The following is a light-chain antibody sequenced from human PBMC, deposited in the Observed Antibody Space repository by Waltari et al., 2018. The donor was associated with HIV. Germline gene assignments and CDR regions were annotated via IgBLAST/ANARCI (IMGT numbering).Light chain of an antibody. CDR2: DDS. V-gene: IGLV3-21*04. J-gene: IGLJ2*01. CDR3: QVWVDSRDVAVI. CDR1: NIVGTL. Sequence: SYALTQPPSVSVAPGKTARITCGGDNIVGTLVHWYQQKPGQAPVVVICDDSDRPSGIPERFSGSNSGNAATLTISRVEGGDEADYYCQVWVDSRDVAVIFGGGTKLTVL.